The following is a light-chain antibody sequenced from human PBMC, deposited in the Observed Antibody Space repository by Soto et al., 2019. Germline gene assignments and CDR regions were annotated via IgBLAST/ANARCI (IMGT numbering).Light chain of an antibody. CDR2: GAS. J-gene: IGKJ3*01. CDR3: QQFGTSSLVT. Sequence: EIVLTQSPGTLSLSPGERATLSCRASQSVNTKYLAWYQQKPGQAPRLLISGASSRATGIPDRFSGSGSGTDFILTISRVEPEDFAVYYCQQFGTSSLVTFGPGTKVDIK. V-gene: IGKV3-20*01. CDR1: QSVNTKY.